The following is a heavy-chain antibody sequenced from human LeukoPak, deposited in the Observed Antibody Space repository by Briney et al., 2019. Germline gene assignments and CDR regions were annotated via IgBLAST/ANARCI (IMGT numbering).Heavy chain of an antibody. CDR2: ISGSGGST. V-gene: IGHV3-23*01. CDR1: GFTFSSYA. Sequence: QPGGSLRLSCAASGFTFSSYAMSWVRQAPGKGLEWVSAISGSGGSTYYADSVKGRFTISRDNSKNTLYLQTNSLRAEDTAVYYCAKDWSGYDAFDIWGQGTMVTVSS. J-gene: IGHJ3*02. D-gene: IGHD3-3*01. CDR3: AKDWSGYDAFDI.